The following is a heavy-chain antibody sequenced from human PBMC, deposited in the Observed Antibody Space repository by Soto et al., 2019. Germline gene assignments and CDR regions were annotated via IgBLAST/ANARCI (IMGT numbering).Heavy chain of an antibody. CDR3: AKDQGSSWYEIDY. CDR1: GFTFSNYA. Sequence: EVQLLESGGGLVQPGGSLRLSCAASGFTFSNYAVTWVRQAPGKGLEWVSTISGSGGSTYYADSVKGRFTISRDNSKNALELQMSSLRAEDTAVYYCAKDQGSSWYEIDYWGQGTLVTVSS. V-gene: IGHV3-23*01. J-gene: IGHJ4*02. CDR2: ISGSGGST. D-gene: IGHD6-13*01.